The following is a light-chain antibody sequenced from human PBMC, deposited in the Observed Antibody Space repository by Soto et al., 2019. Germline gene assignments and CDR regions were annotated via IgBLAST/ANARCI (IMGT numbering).Light chain of an antibody. Sequence: QSALTQPASVSGSHGQSITISCTGTSSEVGGYNYVSWYQQHPGKDPKLMIYDVSNRPSGVSNRFSGSKSGNTASLTISGLQAEDEADYYCSSYTISSIPYVVFGGGTKLTVL. CDR3: SSYTISSIPYVV. CDR2: DVS. V-gene: IGLV2-14*01. J-gene: IGLJ2*01. CDR1: SSEVGGYNY.